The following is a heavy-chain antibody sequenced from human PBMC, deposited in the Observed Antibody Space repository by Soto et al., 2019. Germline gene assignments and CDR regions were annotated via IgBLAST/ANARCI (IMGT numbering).Heavy chain of an antibody. V-gene: IGHV4-31*03. CDR2: IYYSGSN. J-gene: IGHJ4*02. Sequence: QVQLQESGPGLVKPSQTLSLTCTVSGGSISSGAHYWSWIRQLPGKGLEWIGNIYYSGSNYYNPSLKSRVTISVDTSNNQFCLNLSSVTAADTATYYCARDRYGVPRGDYFDSWGQGTLVTVSS. CDR3: ARDRYGVPRGDYFDS. D-gene: IGHD4-17*01. CDR1: GGSISSGAHY.